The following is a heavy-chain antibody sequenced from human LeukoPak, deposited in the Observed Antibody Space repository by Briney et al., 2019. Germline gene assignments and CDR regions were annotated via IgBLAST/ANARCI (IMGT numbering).Heavy chain of an antibody. D-gene: IGHD3-9*01. V-gene: IGHV3-21*01. CDR1: GFTFSSYS. CDR3: AKDVLRYFDWSLPNNWSDT. Sequence: GGSLRLSCAASGFTFSSYSMNWVRQAPGKGLDWVSSISSSSSYIYYADSVKGQFTISRDNAKNSLYLQMNSMRAEDTAVYYCAKDVLRYFDWSLPNNWSDTWGQGTLVTVSS. J-gene: IGHJ5*02. CDR2: ISSSSSYI.